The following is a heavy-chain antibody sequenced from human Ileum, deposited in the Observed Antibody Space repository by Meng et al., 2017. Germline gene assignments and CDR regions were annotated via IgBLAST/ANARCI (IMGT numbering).Heavy chain of an antibody. CDR1: GGSISSGDDY. J-gene: IGHJ5*02. D-gene: IGHD3-3*01. CDR2: IYYSGST. CDR3: ARENTIFGVVWGSWFDP. Sequence: QGQLQESGPGLVKPSQTRSRTCTVSGGSISSGDDYWSWIRQPPGKGLEWIGYIYYSGSTYYNPSLKSRVTISVDTSKNQFSLKLSSVTAADTAVYYCARENTIFGVVWGSWFDPWGQGTLVTVSS. V-gene: IGHV4-30-4*01.